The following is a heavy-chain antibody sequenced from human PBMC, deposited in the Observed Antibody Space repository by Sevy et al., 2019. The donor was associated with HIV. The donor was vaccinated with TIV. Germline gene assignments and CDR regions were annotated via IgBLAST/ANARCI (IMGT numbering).Heavy chain of an antibody. J-gene: IGHJ4*02. CDR3: ASESYDLLTGYSSAFDY. V-gene: IGHV1-69*13. Sequence: GASVKVSCKASGGTFSRHAISWVRLAPGQGLEYMGRIIPSFVTPKYAHKFQGRVTITADESTSTVNMELSSLRSEDTAVYYCASESYDLLTGYSSAFDYWGPGTLVTVSS. D-gene: IGHD3-9*01. CDR2: IIPSFVTP. CDR1: GGTFSRHA.